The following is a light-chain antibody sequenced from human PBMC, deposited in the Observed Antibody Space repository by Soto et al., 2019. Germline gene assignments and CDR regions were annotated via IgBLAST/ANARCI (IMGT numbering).Light chain of an antibody. Sequence: DIQMSQSPSTLSAFVGDKVTITCRASQTINNWVAWYQLKSGKAPNLLIHTASSLESGVSSRFNGSGSGTDFTLTVSSLQPDDSATYYCQQYNSYSVTFGQGTKVDI. V-gene: IGKV1-5*03. CDR2: TAS. CDR1: QTINNW. J-gene: IGKJ1*01. CDR3: QQYNSYSVT.